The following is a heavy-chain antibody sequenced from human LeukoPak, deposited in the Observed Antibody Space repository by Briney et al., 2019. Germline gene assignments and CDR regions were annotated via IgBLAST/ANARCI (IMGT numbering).Heavy chain of an antibody. V-gene: IGHV4-59*01. CDR3: ARADPPLGGGSRPYYYMDV. J-gene: IGHJ6*03. CDR1: GRPISSYY. D-gene: IGHD2-15*01. CDR2: IYYSGST. Sequence: SETLSLTCTVSGRPISSYYWSWIRQPPGKGLEWIGYIYYSGSTNYNPSLKSRVTISVDTSKNQFSLKLSSVTAADTAVYYCARADPPLGGGSRPYYYMDVWGKGTTVTVSS.